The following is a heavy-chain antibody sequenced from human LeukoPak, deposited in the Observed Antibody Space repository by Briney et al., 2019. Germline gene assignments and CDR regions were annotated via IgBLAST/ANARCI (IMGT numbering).Heavy chain of an antibody. J-gene: IGHJ6*03. CDR1: GGYISSYY. CDR2: IYYSGST. CDR3: ARDTYYYDSSGPRDYYYYYMDV. Sequence: PSETLSLTCKVSGGYISSYYWSWIRQPPGKGLEWIGYIYYSGSTNYNPSLKSRVTISVDTSKNQFSLKLSSVTAADTAVYYCARDTYYYDSSGPRDYYYYYMDVWGKGTTVTVSS. V-gene: IGHV4-59*01. D-gene: IGHD3-22*01.